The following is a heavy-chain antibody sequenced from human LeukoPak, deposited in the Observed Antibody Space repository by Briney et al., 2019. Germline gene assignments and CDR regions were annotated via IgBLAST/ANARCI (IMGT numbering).Heavy chain of an antibody. Sequence: ASVKVSCKASGYSFTGYYMHWVRQAPGQGLEWMGWINPNSGGTKYAQKFQGRVTMTRDTSISTAYMEMSRLRSDDTAVYYCARDRSYGPERWFDPWGQGTLVTVSS. V-gene: IGHV1-2*02. D-gene: IGHD3-10*01. CDR3: ARDRSYGPERWFDP. J-gene: IGHJ5*02. CDR1: GYSFTGYY. CDR2: INPNSGGT.